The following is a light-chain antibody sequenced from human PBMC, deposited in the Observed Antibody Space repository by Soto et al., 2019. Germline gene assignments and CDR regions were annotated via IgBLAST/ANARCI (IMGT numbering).Light chain of an antibody. J-gene: IGKJ4*01. CDR2: GAS. CDR1: HSVGSL. Sequence: EVVMTQSPATLSVSPGERATVSCRASHSVGSLLAWYQQKPGQAPRLLIYGASTRATGIPARFTGSGSGTDFTLTISRLEPEDFAVYYCQQYGSSPLTFGGGTKVDIK. V-gene: IGKV3-20*01. CDR3: QQYGSSPLT.